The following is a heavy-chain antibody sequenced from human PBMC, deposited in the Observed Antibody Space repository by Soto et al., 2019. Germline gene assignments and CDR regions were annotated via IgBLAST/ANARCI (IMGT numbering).Heavy chain of an antibody. CDR3: AILTTYIHSRGYYNRHDAFEI. D-gene: IGHD3-22*01. Sequence: PGESLKISCQASGYKFNTYWIAWVRQMPGKGLEWMGLIYPGDSDIRYSPSFQGQVTSSADKSISTAYLQWSSLKASDTAMYYCAILTTYIHSRGYYNRHDAFEIWGQGAMDTVSS. CDR1: GYKFNTYW. J-gene: IGHJ3*02. CDR2: IYPGDSDI. V-gene: IGHV5-51*01.